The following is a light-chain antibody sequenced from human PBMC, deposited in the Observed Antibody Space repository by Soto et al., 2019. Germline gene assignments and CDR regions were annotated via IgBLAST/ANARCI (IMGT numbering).Light chain of an antibody. Sequence: EIVMTQSPGTLSVSPGERVTVSCRASQYVHTSLAWYQQKSGQAPRLLIYGASIRPPGVPVRFSGSGSGTEFTHSLDSLQSEDSAVYSCQQYNQLPPTWTFGQGTKVEI. CDR1: QYVHTS. CDR2: GAS. CDR3: QQYNQLPPTWT. V-gene: IGKV3-15*01. J-gene: IGKJ1*01.